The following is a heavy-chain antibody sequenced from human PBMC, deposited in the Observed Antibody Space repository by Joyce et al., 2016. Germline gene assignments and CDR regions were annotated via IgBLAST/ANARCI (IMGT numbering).Heavy chain of an antibody. J-gene: IGHJ6*02. D-gene: IGHD2-21*02. V-gene: IGHV4-61*01. Sequence: QVRLQESGPRLVKPSETLSLTCTVSGGSVRSGRYYWRWLRQPPGKGPGWVGYILSAGTTGYNPSLRSRISISVDTSKNQFSLNLMSVTAADTAVYYCARVVVTAGSSYYYYGMDVWGQGTTVAVSS. CDR3: ARVVVTAGSSYYYYGMDV. CDR1: GGSVRSGRYY. CDR2: ILSAGTT.